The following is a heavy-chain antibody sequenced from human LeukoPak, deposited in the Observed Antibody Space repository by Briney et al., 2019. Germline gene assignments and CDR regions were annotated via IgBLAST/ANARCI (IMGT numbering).Heavy chain of an antibody. Sequence: GGSLRLSCAASGFTFDDYGMSWVRQAPGKGLEWVSGINWNGGSTGYADSVKGRFTISRDNAKNSLYLQMNSLRAEDTALYYCARIGYDILTGYSRRDYYYYYMDVWGKGTTVIVSS. D-gene: IGHD3-9*01. V-gene: IGHV3-20*04. CDR3: ARIGYDILTGYSRRDYYYYYMDV. J-gene: IGHJ6*03. CDR1: GFTFDDYG. CDR2: INWNGGST.